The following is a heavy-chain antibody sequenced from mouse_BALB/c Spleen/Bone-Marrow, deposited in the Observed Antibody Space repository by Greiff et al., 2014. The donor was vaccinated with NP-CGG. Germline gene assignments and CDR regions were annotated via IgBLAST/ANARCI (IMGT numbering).Heavy chain of an antibody. CDR3: TRGDYPYFPMDY. Sequence: LQQPGSELVRPGASVKLSCKASGYTFTSYWMHGVKQRPGQGLEWIGNIYPGSGSTNYDEKFKNKATLTVDTSSSAAYMQLRSLTSEDSAVYYCTRGDYPYFPMDYWGQGTSVTVSS. CDR2: IYPGSGST. V-gene: IGHV1S22*01. CDR1: GYTFTSYW. D-gene: IGHD2-4*01. J-gene: IGHJ4*01.